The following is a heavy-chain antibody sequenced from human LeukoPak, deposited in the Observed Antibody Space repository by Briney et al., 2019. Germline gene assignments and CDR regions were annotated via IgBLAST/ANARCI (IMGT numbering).Heavy chain of an antibody. Sequence: SQTLSLTCTVSGGSISSGSYYWSWIRQPAGKGLEWIGRIYTSGSTNYNPSLKSRVTISVDTSKNQFSLKLSSVTAADTAVYYCARGYSSSSKGDFDCWGQGTLVTVSS. D-gene: IGHD6-6*01. CDR3: ARGYSSSSKGDFDC. CDR2: IYTSGST. V-gene: IGHV4-61*02. J-gene: IGHJ4*02. CDR1: GGSISSGSYY.